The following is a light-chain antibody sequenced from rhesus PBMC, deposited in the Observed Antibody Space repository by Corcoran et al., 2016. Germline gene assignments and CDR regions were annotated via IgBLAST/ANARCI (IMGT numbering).Light chain of an antibody. J-gene: IGKJ1*01. CDR1: QDSSKW. V-gene: IGKV1-21*01. CDR2: TAS. Sequence: DIQMTKSPSSLSASVGDRVTTTCRASQDSSKWIAWYQQKPGKAPTLLSYTASSLQSGAPSRFIGSGAMTDFTLTLSSLQPEEFAPYYCQQHHTTPRTFGLGTKVEI. CDR3: QQHHTTPRT.